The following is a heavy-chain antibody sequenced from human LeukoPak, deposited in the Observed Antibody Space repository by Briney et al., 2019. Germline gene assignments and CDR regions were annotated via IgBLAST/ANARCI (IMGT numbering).Heavy chain of an antibody. CDR3: ARVPGIVENWFDP. CDR1: GGSISSGGYS. CDR2: IYYSGST. V-gene: IGHV4-31*03. Sequence: PSQTLSLTCTVSGGSISSGGYSWSWIRQHPGKGLEWIGYIYYSGSTYYNPSLKSRVTISVDTSKNQFSLKLSSVTAADTAVYYCARVPGIVENWFDPWGQGTLVTVSS. D-gene: IGHD2-15*01. J-gene: IGHJ5*02.